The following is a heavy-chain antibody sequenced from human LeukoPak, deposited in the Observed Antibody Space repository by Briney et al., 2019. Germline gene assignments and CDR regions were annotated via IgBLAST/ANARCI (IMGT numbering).Heavy chain of an antibody. CDR1: GFTFSSYA. CDR3: ARVPVDYYDSSGYYYFDY. V-gene: IGHV3-30*04. Sequence: GGSLRLSCAASGFTFSSYAMHWVHQAPGKGLEWVAVISYDGSNKYYADSVKGRFTISRDNSKNTLYLQMNSLRAEDTAVYYCARVPVDYYDSSGYYYFDYWGQGTLVTVSS. J-gene: IGHJ4*02. D-gene: IGHD3-22*01. CDR2: ISYDGSNK.